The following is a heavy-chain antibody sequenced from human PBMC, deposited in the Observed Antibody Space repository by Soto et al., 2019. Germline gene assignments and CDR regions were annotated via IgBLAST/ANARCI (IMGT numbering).Heavy chain of an antibody. CDR1: GFTFSSYS. CDR3: ARVYTYGYGFDY. V-gene: IGHV3-21*03. J-gene: IGHJ4*02. Sequence: GESLKISCAASGFTFSSYSMNWVRQAPGKGLEWVSSISSSSNLIYYADSLKGRFTVSRDNAKNSLFLQVNSLRAEDTAVYYCARVYTYGYGFDYWGQGTLVTVSS. D-gene: IGHD5-12*01. CDR2: ISSSSNLI.